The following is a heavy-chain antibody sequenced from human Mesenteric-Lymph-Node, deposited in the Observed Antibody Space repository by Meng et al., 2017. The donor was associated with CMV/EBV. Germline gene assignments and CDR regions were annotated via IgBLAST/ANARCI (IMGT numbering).Heavy chain of an antibody. J-gene: IGHJ4*02. CDR2: IRSDGSDE. D-gene: IGHD2-15*01. V-gene: IGHV3-30*02. Sequence: GESLKISCAASGFTFRNSGASWVRQAPGKGLEWVASIRSDGSDEYYADSVKGRFTISRDNAKNTLYLQMNSLRAEDTAVYYCAREGAAHGRYFDYWGQGTLVTVSS. CDR1: GFTFRNSG. CDR3: AREGAAHGRYFDY.